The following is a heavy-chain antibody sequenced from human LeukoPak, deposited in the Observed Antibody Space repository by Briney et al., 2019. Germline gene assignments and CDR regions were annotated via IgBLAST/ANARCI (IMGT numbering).Heavy chain of an antibody. J-gene: IGHJ3*02. D-gene: IGHD3-22*01. Sequence: PSETLSLTCTVSGGSISSYYWSWIRQPPGKGLEWIGYIYYSGSTNYNPSLKSRVTISVDTSKNQFSLKLSSVTAADTAVYYCARETKGGYYYAAFDIWGQGTMVTVSS. CDR1: GGSISSYY. V-gene: IGHV4-59*01. CDR2: IYYSGST. CDR3: ARETKGGYYYAAFDI.